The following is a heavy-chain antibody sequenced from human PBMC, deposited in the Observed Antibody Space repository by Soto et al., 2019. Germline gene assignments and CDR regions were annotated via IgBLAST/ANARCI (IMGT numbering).Heavy chain of an antibody. J-gene: IGHJ4*02. CDR2: ISGGGGST. Sequence: GGSLRLSCAASGFTFSSYAMNWARQAPGKGLEWVSAISGGGGSTYYADSVKGRFTISRDNSKNTLYLQMNSLRAEDTALYYCAKPGCSSTSCYTDYWGQGTLVTVSS. CDR3: AKPGCSSTSCYTDY. V-gene: IGHV3-23*01. CDR1: GFTFSSYA. D-gene: IGHD2-2*02.